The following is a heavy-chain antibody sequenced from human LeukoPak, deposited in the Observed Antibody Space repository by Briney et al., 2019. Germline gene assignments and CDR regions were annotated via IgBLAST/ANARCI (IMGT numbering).Heavy chain of an antibody. D-gene: IGHD5-12*01. CDR3: ARDIVAVI. CDR2: IYYSGST. J-gene: IGHJ4*02. Sequence: SETLSLTCTVSGGSISSYYWSWIRQPPGKGLEWIGYIYYSGSTSYNPSLKSRVTISVDMSKNQFSLKLSSVTAADTAVYYCARDIVAVIWGQGTLVTVSS. V-gene: IGHV4-59*01. CDR1: GGSISSYY.